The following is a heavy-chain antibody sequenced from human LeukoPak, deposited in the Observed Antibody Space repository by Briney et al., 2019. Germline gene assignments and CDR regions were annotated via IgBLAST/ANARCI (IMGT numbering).Heavy chain of an antibody. V-gene: IGHV1-2*02. CDR1: GYTFTGYY. CDR2: INPNSGRT. Sequence: ASVKVSCKASGYTFTGYYMHWVRQAPGQGLEWMGWINPNSGRTNYAQKFQGRVTMTGDTSISTAYMELTRLTSDDTAVYYCARGTYYDSSAYSGVRLFDYWGQGTLVTVSS. D-gene: IGHD3-22*01. J-gene: IGHJ4*02. CDR3: ARGTYYDSSAYSGVRLFDY.